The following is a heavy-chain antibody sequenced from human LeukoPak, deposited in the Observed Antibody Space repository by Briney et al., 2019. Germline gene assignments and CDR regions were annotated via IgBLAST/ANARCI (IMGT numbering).Heavy chain of an antibody. D-gene: IGHD3-10*01. CDR1: GFTFSSYW. V-gene: IGHV3-33*08. Sequence: PGGSLRLSCAASGFTFSSYWMSWVRQAPGTGLEWVALIWYDGSNKYYADSVKGRFTISRDNSKNTLYLQMNSLRAEDTAVYYCAGSYYNVFDYWGQGTLVTVSS. CDR2: IWYDGSNK. J-gene: IGHJ4*02. CDR3: AGSYYNVFDY.